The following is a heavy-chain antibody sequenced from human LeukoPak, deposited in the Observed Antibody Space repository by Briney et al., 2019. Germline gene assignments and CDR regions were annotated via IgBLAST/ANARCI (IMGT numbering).Heavy chain of an antibody. CDR2: ISSSSDYI. J-gene: IGHJ4*02. CDR3: AKDGDYGYFDY. CDR1: GFIFSSYS. Sequence: GGSLRLSCAASGFIFSSYSMNWVRQAPGKGLEWVSSISSSSDYIYYADSVKGRFTISRDNAKNSLYLQMNSLRVEDTAVYYCAKDGDYGYFDYWGQGTLVTVSS. V-gene: IGHV3-21*01. D-gene: IGHD4-17*01.